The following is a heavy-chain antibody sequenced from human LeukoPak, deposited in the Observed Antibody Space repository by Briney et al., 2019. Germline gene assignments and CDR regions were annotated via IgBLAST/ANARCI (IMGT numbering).Heavy chain of an antibody. J-gene: IGHJ4*02. D-gene: IGHD3-22*01. CDR1: GFTFSSYG. V-gene: IGHV3-33*01. Sequence: PGGSLRLSCAASGFTFSSYGMHWVRQAPGKGLEWVAVIWYDGSNKYYADSVKGRFTISRDNSKNTLYLQMNSLRAEDTAVYYCARDLAYYDSSGSVDYWGQGTLVTVSS. CDR3: ARDLAYYDSSGSVDY. CDR2: IWYDGSNK.